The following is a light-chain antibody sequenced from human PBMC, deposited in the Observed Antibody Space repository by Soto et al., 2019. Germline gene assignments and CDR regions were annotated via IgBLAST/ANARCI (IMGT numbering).Light chain of an antibody. Sequence: DIQMTQSPSSLSASVGDRVTITSRASQSIRSYLNWYQQKPGKAPKLLIYAASSLQSGVPSRFSSSGSGTDFTLTISSLQPEDFATYYCQQSYSTPFTFGPGTKVDIK. CDR1: QSIRSY. V-gene: IGKV1-39*01. CDR2: AAS. J-gene: IGKJ3*01. CDR3: QQSYSTPFT.